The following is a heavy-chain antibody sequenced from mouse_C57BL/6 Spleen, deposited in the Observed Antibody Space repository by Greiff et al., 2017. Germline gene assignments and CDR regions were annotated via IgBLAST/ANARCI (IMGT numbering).Heavy chain of an antibody. Sequence: QVQLQQSGAELVRPGTSVKVSCKASGYAFTSYLIEWVKQRPGQGLEWIGVINPGSGGTNYNEKFKGKATLTADKSSSTAYMQLSSRTSEDAAVYFCARSGSDYAMDYWGQGTSVTVSS. CDR1: GYAFTSYL. CDR3: ARSGSDYAMDY. J-gene: IGHJ4*01. CDR2: INPGSGGT. V-gene: IGHV1-54*01. D-gene: IGHD1-1*01.